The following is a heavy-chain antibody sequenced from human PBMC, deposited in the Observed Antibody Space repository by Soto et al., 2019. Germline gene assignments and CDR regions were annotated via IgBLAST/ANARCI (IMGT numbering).Heavy chain of an antibody. V-gene: IGHV4-59*01. CDR2: IYYSGST. Sequence: PSETLSLTCTVAGGSISSYDGSWIRQPPGKGLEWIGYIYYSGSTYYNPSLKSRVTMSVDTSKNQFSLKLSSVTAADTALYYCARQSGGYFDYWGQGTLVTVSS. J-gene: IGHJ4*02. CDR1: GGSISSYD. CDR3: ARQSGGYFDY. D-gene: IGHD3-10*01.